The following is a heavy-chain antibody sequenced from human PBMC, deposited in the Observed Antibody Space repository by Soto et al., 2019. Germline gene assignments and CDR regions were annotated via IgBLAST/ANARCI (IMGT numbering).Heavy chain of an antibody. CDR3: ARDCSGGSCYYGDNY. Sequence: SETLSLTCAVYGGSFSGYYWSWIRQPPGKGLEWIGEINHSGSTNYNPSLKSRVTISVDTSKNQFSLKLSSVTAADTAVYYCARDCSGGSCYYGDNYWGQGTLVTVSS. J-gene: IGHJ4*02. D-gene: IGHD2-15*01. V-gene: IGHV4-34*01. CDR1: GGSFSGYY. CDR2: INHSGST.